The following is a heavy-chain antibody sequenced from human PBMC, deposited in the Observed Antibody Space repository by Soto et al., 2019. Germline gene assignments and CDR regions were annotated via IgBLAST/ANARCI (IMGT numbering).Heavy chain of an antibody. J-gene: IGHJ6*02. Sequence: ASVKVSCKASGGTFSSYAISWVRQAPGQGLEWMGGIIPIFGTANYAQKFQGRVTITADESTSTAYMELSSLRSEDTAVYYCARGRAYYDRHMDIWGQGTTVTVSS. D-gene: IGHD3-9*01. V-gene: IGHV1-69*13. CDR2: IIPIFGTA. CDR1: GGTFSSYA. CDR3: ARGRAYYDRHMDI.